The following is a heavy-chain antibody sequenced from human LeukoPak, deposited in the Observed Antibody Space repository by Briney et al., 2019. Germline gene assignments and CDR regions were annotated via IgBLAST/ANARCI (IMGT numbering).Heavy chain of an antibody. J-gene: IGHJ3*02. V-gene: IGHV3-9*03. Sequence: GGSLRLSCAASGFTFDDYAMHWVRQAPGKGLEWVSGISWNSGSIGYADSVKGRFTISRDNAKNSLYLQMNSLRAEDMALYYCAKDLYVRSSSWYGDAFDIWGQGTMVTVSS. CDR1: GFTFDDYA. CDR3: AKDLYVRSSSWYGDAFDI. CDR2: ISWNSGSI. D-gene: IGHD6-13*01.